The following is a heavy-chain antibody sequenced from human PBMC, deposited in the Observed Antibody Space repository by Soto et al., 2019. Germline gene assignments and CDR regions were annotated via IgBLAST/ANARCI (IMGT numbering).Heavy chain of an antibody. CDR1: GYSFTSYW. Sequence: PGESLKISCKGSGYSFTSYWISWVRQMPGKGLEWMGRIDPSDSYTNYSPSFQGHVTISADKSISTAYLQWSSLKASDTAMYYCARLRYFDWSASYGMDVWGQGTTVTVSS. J-gene: IGHJ6*02. CDR2: IDPSDSYT. CDR3: ARLRYFDWSASYGMDV. D-gene: IGHD3-9*01. V-gene: IGHV5-10-1*01.